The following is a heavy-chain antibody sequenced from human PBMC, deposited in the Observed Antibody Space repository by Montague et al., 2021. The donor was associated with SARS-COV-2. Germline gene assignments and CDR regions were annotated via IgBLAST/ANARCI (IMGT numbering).Heavy chain of an antibody. Sequence: TLSLTCTVSGDSITSKTHYWDWVRQPAGKGLEWIGRLLTSGATNFNPSLKSRLTISRGTSKNEFYLKLSSVTAADTAVYYCARDSPHFDFWRGHYGDKYYMDIWGKGATVTVS. CDR1: GDSITSKTHY. J-gene: IGHJ6*03. V-gene: IGHV4-61*02. CDR2: LLTSGAT. CDR3: ARDSPHFDFWRGHYGDKYYMDI. D-gene: IGHD3-3*01.